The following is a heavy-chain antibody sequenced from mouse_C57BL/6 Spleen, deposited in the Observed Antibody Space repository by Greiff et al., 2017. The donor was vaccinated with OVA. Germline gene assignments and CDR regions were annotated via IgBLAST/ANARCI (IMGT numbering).Heavy chain of an antibody. CDR1: GYTFTDYY. CDR3: ARWGYDVGFAY. Sequence: VQLQQSGPVLVKPGASVKMSCKASGYTFTDYYMNWVKQSHGKSLEWIGVINPYNGGTSYNQKFKGKATLTVDKSSSTAYMELNSLTSEDSAVYYCARWGYDVGFAYWGQGTLVTVSA. D-gene: IGHD2-2*01. CDR2: INPYNGGT. J-gene: IGHJ3*01. V-gene: IGHV1-19*01.